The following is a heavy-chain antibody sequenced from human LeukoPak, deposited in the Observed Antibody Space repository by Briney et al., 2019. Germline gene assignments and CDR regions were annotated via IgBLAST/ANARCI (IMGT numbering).Heavy chain of an antibody. V-gene: IGHV4-39*01. D-gene: IGHD3-10*01. J-gene: IGHJ4*02. CDR1: GGSISGSSYY. Sequence: SETLSLTCTVSGGSISGSSYYWGWIRQPPGKGLEWIGSIYYSGNTYYNPSLKSRVTISVDTSKNQFSLKLNSVTATDTAVYYCGRHYGPWGQGTLVTVSS. CDR3: GRHYGP. CDR2: IYYSGNT.